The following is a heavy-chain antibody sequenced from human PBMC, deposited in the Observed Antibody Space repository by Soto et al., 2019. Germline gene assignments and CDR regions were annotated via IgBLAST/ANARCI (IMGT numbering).Heavy chain of an antibody. CDR3: ARLQLGGDRMLNWFDP. CDR2: INVYNGDR. J-gene: IGHJ5*02. CDR1: GYIFTKYG. V-gene: IGHV1-18*01. Sequence: QVQVVQSGPELKKPGASVKVSCKAQGYIFTKYGIGWVRQAPGHGLEWMGLINVYNGDRKVAQKFKDRVSMTTDTATDTAYMERKSLRSGDKAVYYCARLQLGGDRMLNWFDPWGQGTLVTVSS. D-gene: IGHD2-21*02.